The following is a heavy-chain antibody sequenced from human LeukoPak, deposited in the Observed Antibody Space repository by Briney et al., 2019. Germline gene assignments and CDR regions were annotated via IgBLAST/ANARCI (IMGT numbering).Heavy chain of an antibody. D-gene: IGHD1-26*01. J-gene: IGHJ4*02. CDR1: GFTFSSYA. CDR3: ASRMVGYYFDY. V-gene: IGHV3-64*01. CDR2: ISSNGGST. Sequence: QTGGSLRLSCAASGFTFSSYAIHWVRKAPGKGLEYFSAISSNGGSTYYENSVKGRLTIYRDNSKNSLYLQMGSLSAEEMAVYYCASRMVGYYFDYWGQGTLVTVSS.